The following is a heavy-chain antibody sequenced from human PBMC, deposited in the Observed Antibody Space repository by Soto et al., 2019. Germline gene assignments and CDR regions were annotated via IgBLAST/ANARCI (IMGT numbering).Heavy chain of an antibody. CDR3: ARDRNLLLVPAAISPYYGMDV. CDR1: GYTFTSYA. Sequence: QVQLVQSGSEVKKPGASVKVSCKASGYTFTSYAMNWVRQAPGQGLEWVGWINTNTGNPTYAQSFTGRFVFSLDTSVSTAYLQICSRQAEDSAVYYCARDRNLLLVPAAISPYYGMDVWGQGTTVTVSS. D-gene: IGHD2-2*02. V-gene: IGHV7-4-1*01. CDR2: INTNTGNP. J-gene: IGHJ6*02.